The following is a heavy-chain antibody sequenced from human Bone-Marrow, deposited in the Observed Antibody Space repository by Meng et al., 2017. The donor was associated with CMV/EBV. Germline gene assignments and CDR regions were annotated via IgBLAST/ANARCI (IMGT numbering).Heavy chain of an antibody. D-gene: IGHD3-10*01. CDR2: IYSGGST. J-gene: IGHJ4*02. CDR3: ARDEGGIFAY. Sequence: GESLKISCAASGFTFSSYAMSWVRQAPGKGLEWVSVIYSGGSTYYADSVKGRFTISRDNSKNTLYLQMNSLRAEDTAVYYCARDEGGIFAYWGQGTLVTVSS. V-gene: IGHV3-53*01. CDR1: GFTFSSYA.